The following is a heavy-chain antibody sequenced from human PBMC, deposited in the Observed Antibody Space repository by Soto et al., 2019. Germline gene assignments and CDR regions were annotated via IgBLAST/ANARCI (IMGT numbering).Heavy chain of an antibody. Sequence: GASVKVSCKASGYTFTSYDINWVRQATGQGLEWMGWMNPNSGNTGYAQKFQGRVTMTRNTSISTAYMELSSLRSEDTAVYYCARGSYCSGGSLLGSCWFDPWGQGTLVTVSS. CDR1: GYTFTSYD. CDR2: MNPNSGNT. J-gene: IGHJ5*02. D-gene: IGHD2-15*01. CDR3: ARGSYCSGGSLLGSCWFDP. V-gene: IGHV1-8*01.